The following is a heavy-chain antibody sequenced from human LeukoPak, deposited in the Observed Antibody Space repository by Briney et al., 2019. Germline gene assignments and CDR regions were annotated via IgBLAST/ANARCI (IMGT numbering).Heavy chain of an antibody. J-gene: IGHJ5*02. V-gene: IGHV3-30-3*01. D-gene: IGHD3-16*01. CDR1: GFTFSSYT. Sequence: PGGSLRLSCAASGFTFSSYTIHWVRQPPGKGLEWVAVISFDGSNKYYADSVKGRFTISRDNSKNTLYLQMNSLRAEDTAVCYCAREELGSSLGFDPWGQGTLVTVSS. CDR3: AREELGSSLGFDP. CDR2: ISFDGSNK.